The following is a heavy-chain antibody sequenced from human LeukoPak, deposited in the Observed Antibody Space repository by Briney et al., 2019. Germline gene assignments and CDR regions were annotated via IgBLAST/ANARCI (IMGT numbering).Heavy chain of an antibody. V-gene: IGHV1-18*04. CDR3: ASLKNYYDSSGYLVTDAFDI. CDR2: ISGYNGNT. Sequence: ASVKVSCKASGYTFTAYYLHWVRQAPGQGLEWMGWISGYNGNTNYAQKLQGRVTMTTDTSTSTAYMELRSLKSDDTAVYYCASLKNYYDSSGYLVTDAFDIWGQGTMVTVSS. D-gene: IGHD3-22*01. CDR1: GYTFTAYY. J-gene: IGHJ3*02.